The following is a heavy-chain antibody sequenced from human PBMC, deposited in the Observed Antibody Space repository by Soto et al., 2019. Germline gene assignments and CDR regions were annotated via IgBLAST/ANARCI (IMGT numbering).Heavy chain of an antibody. J-gene: IGHJ4*02. CDR2: ISHSGNT. CDR1: SDSINSSHW. CDR3: AARHFWSRPWTDRRLDY. Sequence: GTLCLRSVVSSDSINSSHWWNCVRQPPEKGLEWIGQISHSGNTSYNPSLTSRVTISVDKSKSHFSLNLTSVTAADTAVYYCAARHFWSRPWTDRRLDYWGQGTLVTVSS. D-gene: IGHD3-3*02. V-gene: IGHV4-4*02.